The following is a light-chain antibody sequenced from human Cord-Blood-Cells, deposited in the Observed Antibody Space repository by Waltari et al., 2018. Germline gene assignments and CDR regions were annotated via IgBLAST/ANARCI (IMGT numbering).Light chain of an antibody. Sequence: EIVMTQSPATLSVSPGERATLSCRASQRVSSNFAGYQQKPGQAPRLLIYGASTRATGIPARFSGSGSGTEFTLTITSLQSEDFAVYYCQQYNNWPPLYTFGQGTKLEIK. CDR3: QQYNNWPPLYT. J-gene: IGKJ2*01. CDR2: GAS. CDR1: QRVSSN. V-gene: IGKV3-15*01.